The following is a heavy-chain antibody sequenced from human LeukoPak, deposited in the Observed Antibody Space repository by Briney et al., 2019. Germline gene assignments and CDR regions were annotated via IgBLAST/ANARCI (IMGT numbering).Heavy chain of an antibody. J-gene: IGHJ4*02. V-gene: IGHV3-64*04. CDR2: ISSNGGSR. CDR1: GFTFSSYA. D-gene: IGHD1-26*01. Sequence: TGGSLRLSCSASGFTFSSYAMHWVRQAPGKGLVYVSAISSNGGSRYYADSVKGRFTISRDNSKNTLYLQMNSLRAEDAAVYYCATIGDRRSGELYRIDYWGQGTLVTVSS. CDR3: ATIGDRRSGELYRIDY.